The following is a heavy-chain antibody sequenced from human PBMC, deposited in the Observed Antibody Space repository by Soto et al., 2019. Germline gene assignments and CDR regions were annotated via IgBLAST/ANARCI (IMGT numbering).Heavy chain of an antibody. CDR1: GFTFSDYY. CDR2: ISISGSTI. J-gene: IGHJ4*02. CDR3: ARVSPPPDY. Sequence: QVQLVESGGGLVKPGGSLRLSCAASGFTFSDYYMSWIPQAPGKGREWVSYISISGSTINYADSVKGRFTISRDNAKNSRYLQMNSRRAEDAAVYSCARVSPPPDYWGQGTLVTVSS. V-gene: IGHV3-11*04.